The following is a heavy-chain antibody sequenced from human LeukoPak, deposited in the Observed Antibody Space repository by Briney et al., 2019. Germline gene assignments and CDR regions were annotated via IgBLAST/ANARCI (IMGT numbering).Heavy chain of an antibody. CDR2: INVEGNYI. CDR3: ARDLIGPYDH. Sequence: QPGKSLRLSCAASGFTVSRDWMHWVRQAPGKGLVWVARINVEGNYIDYAESVKGRFTISRDSAKNTLYLQMNSVRAEDTAVYSRARDLIGPYDHWGQGTLVTVSS. J-gene: IGHJ4*02. CDR1: GFTVSRDW. V-gene: IGHV3-74*01. D-gene: IGHD3-22*01.